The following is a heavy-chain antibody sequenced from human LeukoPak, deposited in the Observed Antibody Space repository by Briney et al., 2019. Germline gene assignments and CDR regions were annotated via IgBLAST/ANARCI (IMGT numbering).Heavy chain of an antibody. D-gene: IGHD3-16*02. CDR1: GFTFSSYA. Sequence: PGGSLRLSCAASGFTFSSYAMSWVRQAPGKGLEWVSAISGSGGSTYYADFVKGRFTISRDNSKNTLYLQMNSLRAEDTAVYYCAKVIKRLGELSALDYWGQGTLVTVSS. CDR3: AKVIKRLGELSALDY. CDR2: ISGSGGST. V-gene: IGHV3-23*01. J-gene: IGHJ4*02.